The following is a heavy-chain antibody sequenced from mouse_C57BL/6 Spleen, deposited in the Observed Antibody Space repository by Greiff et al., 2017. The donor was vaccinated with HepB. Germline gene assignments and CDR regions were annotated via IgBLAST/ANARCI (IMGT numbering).Heavy chain of an antibody. CDR2: INPSNGGT. D-gene: IGHD2-4*01. V-gene: IGHV1-53*01. J-gene: IGHJ4*01. CDR1: GYTFTSYW. CDR3: ARSEIYYDYDGDYAMDY. Sequence: QVQLKQPGTELVKPGASVKLSCKASGYTFTSYWMHWVKQRPGQGLEWIGNINPSNGGTNYNEKFKSKATLTVDKSSSTAYMQLSSLTSEDSAVYYCARSEIYYDYDGDYAMDYWGQGTSVTVSS.